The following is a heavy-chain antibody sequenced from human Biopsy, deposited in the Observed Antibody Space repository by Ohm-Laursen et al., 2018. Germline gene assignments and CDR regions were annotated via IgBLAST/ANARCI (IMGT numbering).Heavy chain of an antibody. Sequence: SSVKVSCNASGYNFTDFYLHWVRQAPGQGLEWLGWINPDTGGTKYAQKFQGTVTMTRDTSISTAYLALGSLRSADTAIYYCARDPLNGHKHFDYWGQGSLVTVSS. J-gene: IGHJ4*02. CDR1: GYNFTDFY. CDR2: INPDTGGT. V-gene: IGHV1-2*02. CDR3: ARDPLNGHKHFDY. D-gene: IGHD2-8*01.